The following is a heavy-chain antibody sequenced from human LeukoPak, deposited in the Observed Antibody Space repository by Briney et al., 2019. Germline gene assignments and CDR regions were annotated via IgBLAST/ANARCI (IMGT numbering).Heavy chain of an antibody. J-gene: IGHJ4*02. CDR2: ISASGGNT. D-gene: IGHD6-6*01. CDR1: GFTFSSYD. V-gene: IGHV3-23*01. CDR3: ATYARRLDY. Sequence: GGSLRLSCAASGFTFSSYDTSWVRQAPGKGLEWVSTISASGGNTYYAESVKGRFTISRDNSKNTLFLQMNSLRAEDTAVYYCATYARRLDYWGQGTLVTVSS.